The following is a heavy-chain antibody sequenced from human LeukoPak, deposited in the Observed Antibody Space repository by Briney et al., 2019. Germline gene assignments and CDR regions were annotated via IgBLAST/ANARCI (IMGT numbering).Heavy chain of an antibody. V-gene: IGHV3-23*01. J-gene: IGHJ3*02. CDR3: ATYYYDSSGYYPHDAFDI. CDR2: ISGSGGST. D-gene: IGHD3-22*01. CDR1: GFTFSSYG. Sequence: GGSLRLSCAASGFTFSSYGMSWVRQAPGKGLEWVSAISGSGGSTYYADSVKGRFTISRDNSKNTLYLQMNSLRAEDTAVYYCATYYYDSSGYYPHDAFDIWGQGTLVTVSS.